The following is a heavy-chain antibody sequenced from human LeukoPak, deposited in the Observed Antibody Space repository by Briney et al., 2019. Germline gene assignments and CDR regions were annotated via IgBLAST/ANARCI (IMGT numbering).Heavy chain of an antibody. J-gene: IGHJ5*02. CDR1: GFTFSSYW. CDR3: ARDFPSSSGYYYDH. V-gene: IGHV3-74*01. Sequence: GGSLRLSCAASGFTFSSYWMHWVRHAPGKGLVWVSRINSDGSSTSYADSVKGRFTISRDNAKNTLYLQMNSLRAEDTAVYYCARDFPSSSGYYYDHWGQGTLVSVSS. CDR2: INSDGSST. D-gene: IGHD3-22*01.